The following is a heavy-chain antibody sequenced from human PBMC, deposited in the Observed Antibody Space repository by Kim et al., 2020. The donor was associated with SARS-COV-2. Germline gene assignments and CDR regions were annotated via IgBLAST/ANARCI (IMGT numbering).Heavy chain of an antibody. Sequence: SETLSLTCTVSGGSISSYYWSWIRQPPGKGLEWIGYIYYSGSTNYNPSLKSRVTISVDTSKNQFSLKLSSVTAADTAVYYCARLNDYGDFQLYYYYGMDVWGQGTTVTVSS. CDR3: ARLNDYGDFQLYYYYGMDV. CDR1: GGSISSYY. J-gene: IGHJ6*02. V-gene: IGHV4-59*08. CDR2: IYYSGST. D-gene: IGHD4-17*01.